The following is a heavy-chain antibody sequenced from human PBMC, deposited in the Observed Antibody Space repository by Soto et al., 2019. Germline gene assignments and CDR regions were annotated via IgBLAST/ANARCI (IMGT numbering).Heavy chain of an antibody. D-gene: IGHD6-13*01. CDR1: GGSFSGYY. J-gene: IGHJ6*02. CDR3: ARFSGYSSSHYGMDV. CDR2: INHSGST. Sequence: SETLSLTCAVYGGSFSGYYWSWIRHPPGKGLEWIGEINHSGSTNYNPSLKSRVTISVDTSKNQFSLKLSSVTAADTAVYYCARFSGYSSSHYGMDVWGQGTTVTVSS. V-gene: IGHV4-34*01.